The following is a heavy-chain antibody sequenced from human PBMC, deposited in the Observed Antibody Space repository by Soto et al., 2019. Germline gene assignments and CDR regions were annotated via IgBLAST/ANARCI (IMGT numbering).Heavy chain of an antibody. V-gene: IGHV3-23*01. CDR2: ISGSGGST. CDR1: GFTFSSYA. J-gene: IGHJ6*02. D-gene: IGHD3-22*01. Sequence: DVELLESGGGLVQPGGSLRLSCAASGFTFSSYAMSWVRQAPGKGLEWVTAISGSGGSTYYADSVKGRFTISRDNSKNTLYLQMNSLRAEDTAVYYCAKDSLRYYYDSSGYFPYYGMDVWGQGTTVTVSS. CDR3: AKDSLRYYYDSSGYFPYYGMDV.